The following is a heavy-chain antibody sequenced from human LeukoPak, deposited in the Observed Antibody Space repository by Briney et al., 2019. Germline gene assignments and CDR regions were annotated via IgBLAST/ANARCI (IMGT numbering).Heavy chain of an antibody. J-gene: IGHJ4*02. D-gene: IGHD3-3*01. CDR1: GFTFSNNA. CDR3: ANGFWSGYLNH. Sequence: GGSLKLSCAVSGFTFSNNAMSWVRQAPGKGLEWVSVISGSGDSTYYADSVKGRFTISRDNSKNTLYLQMNSLRAEDTAVYYCANGFWSGYLNHRGQGTLVSVSS. CDR2: ISGSGDST. V-gene: IGHV3-23*01.